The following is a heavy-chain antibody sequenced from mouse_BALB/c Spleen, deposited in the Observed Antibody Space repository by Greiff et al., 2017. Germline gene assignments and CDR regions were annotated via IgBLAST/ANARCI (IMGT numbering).Heavy chain of an antibody. Sequence: VQLQQSGPELEKPGASVKISCKASGYSFTGYNMNWVKQSNGKSLEWIGNIDPYYGGTSYNQRFKGKATLTVAKSSSTAYMQLSSLTSEDSAVYYCARWGGNYEYYAMDYWGQGTSVTVSS. V-gene: IGHV1-39*01. CDR3: ARWGGNYEYYAMDY. CDR2: IDPYYGGT. J-gene: IGHJ4*01. CDR1: GYSFTGYN. D-gene: IGHD2-1*01.